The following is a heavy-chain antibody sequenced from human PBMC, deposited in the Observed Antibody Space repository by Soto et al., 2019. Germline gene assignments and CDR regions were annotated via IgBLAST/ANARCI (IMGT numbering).Heavy chain of an antibody. CDR1: GFTFSSYA. J-gene: IGHJ4*02. CDR3: ARVLWFGELSPDY. Sequence: GGSLRLSCAASGFTFSSYAMHWVRQAPGKGLEWVAVISYDGSNKYYADSVKGRFTISRDNSKNTLYLQMNSLRAEDTAVYYCARVLWFGELSPDYWGQGTLVTVSS. D-gene: IGHD3-10*01. V-gene: IGHV3-30-3*01. CDR2: ISYDGSNK.